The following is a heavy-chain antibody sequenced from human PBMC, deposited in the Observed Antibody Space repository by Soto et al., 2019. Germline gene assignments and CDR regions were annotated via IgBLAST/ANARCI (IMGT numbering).Heavy chain of an antibody. V-gene: IGHV6-1*01. Sequence: SQTLSLTCAISGDSVSSNSAAWNWIRQSPSRGLEWLGRTYYRSKWYNDYAVSVKSRITIDPDTSMNQFSLHLNSVTPEDTAVYYCARDGPDSSSWYQRSYYFDYWGQGTLVTVSS. D-gene: IGHD6-13*01. CDR1: GDSVSSNSAA. J-gene: IGHJ4*02. CDR3: ARDGPDSSSWYQRSYYFDY. CDR2: TYYRSKWYN.